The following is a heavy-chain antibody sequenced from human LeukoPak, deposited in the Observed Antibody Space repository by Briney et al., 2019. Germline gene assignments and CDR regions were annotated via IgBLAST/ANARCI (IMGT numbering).Heavy chain of an antibody. V-gene: IGHV4-34*01. J-gene: IGHJ6*02. CDR1: GGSFSGYY. Sequence: SETLSLTCAVYGGSFSGYYWSWIRQPPGKGLEWIGEINHSGSTNYNPSLKSRVTISVDTSKNQFSLKLSPVTAADTAVYYCARVRVRYCSSTSCYADYYYYYGMDVWGQGTTVTVSS. CDR2: INHSGST. CDR3: ARVRVRYCSSTSCYADYYYYYGMDV. D-gene: IGHD2-2*01.